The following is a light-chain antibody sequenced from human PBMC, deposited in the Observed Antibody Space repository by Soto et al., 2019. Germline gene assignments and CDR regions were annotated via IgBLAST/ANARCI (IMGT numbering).Light chain of an antibody. J-gene: IGLJ1*01. V-gene: IGLV2-14*01. Sequence: QSALTQPASVSGSPGQSITISCTGTSSDIGGYNYVSWYQQHPGKAPKLMIYDVSNRPSGVSNRFSGSKSGNTASLIIFGLQAEDEADYYCSSYTRSNTDVFGTGTKLTVL. CDR2: DVS. CDR3: SSYTRSNTDV. CDR1: SSDIGGYNY.